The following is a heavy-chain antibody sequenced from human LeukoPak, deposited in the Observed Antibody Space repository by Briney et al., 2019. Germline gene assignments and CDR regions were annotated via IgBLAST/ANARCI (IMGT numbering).Heavy chain of an antibody. CDR1: GYTFTIYD. D-gene: IGHD2-8*01. J-gene: IGHJ6*03. V-gene: IGHV1-8*01. CDR2: MNPNSGNT. Sequence: ASVKVSCKTSGYTFTIYDINWVRQATGQGLEWMGWMNPNSGNTGYVQKFQGRVTVARNTSTSTAYMELSSLRSEDTAVYYCARGTFTKLGGYYYYMDVWGKGTTVTVSS. CDR3: ARGTFTKLGGYYYYMDV.